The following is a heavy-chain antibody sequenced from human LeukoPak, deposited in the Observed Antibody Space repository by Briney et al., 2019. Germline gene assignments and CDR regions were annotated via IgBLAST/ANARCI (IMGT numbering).Heavy chain of an antibody. CDR1: GYTLRDYY. V-gene: IGHV1-2*02. D-gene: IGHD2-15*01. CDR3: ARGLRIINGLDV. J-gene: IGHJ6*01. CDR2: LNPHSGGT. Sequence: ASVKVSCKASGYTLRDYYIYWVRQAPGQGLEWLGWLNPHSGGTNYAQKFQGRVTLTSDTSISTAYMELILLTSDDTAIYYCARGLRIINGLDVWGQGTTVIVSS.